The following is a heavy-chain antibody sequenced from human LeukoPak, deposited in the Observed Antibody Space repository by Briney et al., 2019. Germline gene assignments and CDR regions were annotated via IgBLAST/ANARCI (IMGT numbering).Heavy chain of an antibody. CDR1: GFTFSSYS. Sequence: GGSLRLSCAASGFTFSSYSINWVRQAPGKGLEWVSSISSSSSYIYYADSVKGRFTISRDNAKNSLYLQMNSLRAEDTAVYYCARDNFQGYYGMDVWGQGTTVTVSS. J-gene: IGHJ6*02. CDR2: ISSSSSYI. V-gene: IGHV3-21*01. CDR3: ARDNFQGYYGMDV.